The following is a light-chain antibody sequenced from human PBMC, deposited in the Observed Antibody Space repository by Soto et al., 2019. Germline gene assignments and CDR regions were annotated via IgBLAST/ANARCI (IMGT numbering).Light chain of an antibody. CDR2: EDN. CDR3: GTWDSSLSAV. V-gene: IGLV1-51*01. J-gene: IGLJ2*01. CDR1: SSNFGAGY. Sequence: QSVLTQPPSVSAAPGQRVTFSCTGSSSNFGAGYDVHWYQQLPGTAPKLLIYEDNKRPSGIPDRFSGSKSGTSATLGITGLQTGDEADYYCGTWDSSLSAVFGGGTQLTVL.